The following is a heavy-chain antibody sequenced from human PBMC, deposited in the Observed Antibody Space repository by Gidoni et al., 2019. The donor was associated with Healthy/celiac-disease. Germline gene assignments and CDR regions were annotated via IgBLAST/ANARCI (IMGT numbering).Heavy chain of an antibody. CDR1: GFTFSSYA. V-gene: IGHV3-23*01. CDR3: AKDRGRSMRDIVVVPVYAFDI. D-gene: IGHD2-2*01. Sequence: EVQLLESGGGLVQPGGSLRLYCAASGFTFSSYALSWVRQAPGKGLEWVSAISGSGGSTYYADSVKGRFTISRDNSKNTLYLQMNSLRAEDTAVYYCAKDRGRSMRDIVVVPVYAFDIWGQGTMVTVSS. J-gene: IGHJ3*02. CDR2: ISGSGGST.